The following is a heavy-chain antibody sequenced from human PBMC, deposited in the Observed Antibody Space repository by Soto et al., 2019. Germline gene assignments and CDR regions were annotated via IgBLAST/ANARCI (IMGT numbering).Heavy chain of an antibody. Sequence: GGSLRLSCAASGFTFSSYAMHWVRQAPGKGLEWVAVISYDGSNKYYADSVKGRFTISRDNSKNTLYLQMNSLRAEDTAVYYCARDAQTVPAAILDYWGQGTLVTVSS. CDR3: ARDAQTVPAAILDY. D-gene: IGHD2-2*01. V-gene: IGHV3-30-3*01. CDR2: ISYDGSNK. J-gene: IGHJ4*02. CDR1: GFTFSSYA.